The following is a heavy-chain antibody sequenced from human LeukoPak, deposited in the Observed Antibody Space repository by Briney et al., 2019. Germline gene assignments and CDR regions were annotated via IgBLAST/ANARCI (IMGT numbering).Heavy chain of an antibody. V-gene: IGHV1-46*01. D-gene: IGHD2-15*01. CDR2: INPSGGST. Sequence: ASLKVSCKASGYTFTSYYMHWVRHAPRQGLEWMGIINPSGGSTSYAQKIQGRVTMTRDTSTSTVYMELSSLRSEDTAVYYCARGRVGFDYWGQGTLVTVSS. CDR3: ARGRVGFDY. J-gene: IGHJ4*02. CDR1: GYTFTSYY.